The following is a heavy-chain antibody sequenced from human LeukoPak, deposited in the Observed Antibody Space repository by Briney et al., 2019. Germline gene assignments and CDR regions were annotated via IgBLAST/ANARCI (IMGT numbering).Heavy chain of an antibody. CDR2: IYYSGVT. CDR3: ARRAYYGSGSFDC. V-gene: IGHV4-39*01. D-gene: IGHD3-10*01. Sequence: KPSETLSLTCTDSGGSINSSSYYWGWIRQSPGKGLEWIGSIYYSGVTYYNPSLKSRISISVDTSKKQFSLTLRFVTAADTAMYYCARRAYYGSGSFDCWGRGTLVTVSS. CDR1: GGSINSSSYY. J-gene: IGHJ4*02.